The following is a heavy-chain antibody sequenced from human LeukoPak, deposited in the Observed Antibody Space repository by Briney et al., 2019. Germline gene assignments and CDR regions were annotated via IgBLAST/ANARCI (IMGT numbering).Heavy chain of an antibody. CDR1: GFTFSSYW. CDR2: IKQDGSEK. CDR3: AIGTGPYCSGGSCDTVPFDY. V-gene: IGHV3-7*01. D-gene: IGHD2-15*01. J-gene: IGHJ4*02. Sequence: GGSLRLSCAASGFTFSSYWMSWVRQAPGKGLEWVANIKQDGSEKYYVDSVKGRFTISRDNAKNSLYLRMNSLRAEDTAVYYCAIGTGPYCSGGSCDTVPFDYWGQGTLVTVSS.